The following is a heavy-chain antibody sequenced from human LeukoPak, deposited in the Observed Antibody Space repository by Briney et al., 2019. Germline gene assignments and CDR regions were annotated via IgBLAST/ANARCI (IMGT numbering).Heavy chain of an antibody. J-gene: IGHJ4*02. CDR1: GFTFSSYS. V-gene: IGHV3-21*01. Sequence: GGSLRLSFAASGFTFSSYSMNWVRQAPGKGLEWVSSISSSSSYIYYADSVKGRFTISRDNAKNSLYLQMNSLRAEDTAVYYCARLRSMIVAVDYWGQGTLVTVSS. CDR2: ISSSSSYI. D-gene: IGHD3-22*01. CDR3: ARLRSMIVAVDY.